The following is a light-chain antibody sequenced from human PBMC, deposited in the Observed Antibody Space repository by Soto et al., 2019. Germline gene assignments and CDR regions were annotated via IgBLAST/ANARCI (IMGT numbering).Light chain of an antibody. CDR2: WAS. V-gene: IGKV4-1*01. Sequence: DIVMTQSPDSLAVSLGERATFNCKSSQSLLYSSNNKNYLAWYQQKPGQPPKLLIYWASTRESGIPDRFSGSGSGTDFTLTISSLQAEDVAVYYCQQYYSTPRTFGQGTKV. CDR1: QSLLYSSNNKNY. CDR3: QQYYSTPRT. J-gene: IGKJ1*01.